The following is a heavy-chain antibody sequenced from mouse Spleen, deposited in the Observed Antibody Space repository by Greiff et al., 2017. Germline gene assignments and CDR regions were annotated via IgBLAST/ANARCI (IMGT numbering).Heavy chain of an antibody. CDR2: IYPGDGDT. CDR1: GYAFSSYW. Sequence: QVQLQQSGAELVRPGSSVKISCKASGYAFSSYWMNWVKQRPGQGLEWIGQIYPGDGDTNYNGKFKGKATLTADKSSSTAYMQLSSLTSEDSAVYFCARGKPFYFDYWGQGTTLTVSS. V-gene: IGHV1-80*01. CDR3: ARGKPFYFDY. J-gene: IGHJ2*01.